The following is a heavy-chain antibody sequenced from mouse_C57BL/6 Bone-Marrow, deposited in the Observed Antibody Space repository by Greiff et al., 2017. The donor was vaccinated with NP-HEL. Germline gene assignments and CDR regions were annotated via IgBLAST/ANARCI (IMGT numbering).Heavy chain of an antibody. J-gene: IGHJ4*01. CDR3: ARSHYGSDYYAMDY. CDR2: IYPGSGST. Sequence: QVQLQQPGAELVKPGASVKMSCKASGYTFTSYWITWVKQRPGQGLEWIGDIYPGSGSTNYNEKFKSKATLTVDTSSSTAYMQLSSLTSEDSAVYYCARSHYGSDYYAMDYWGQGTSVTVSS. CDR1: GYTFTSYW. V-gene: IGHV1-55*01. D-gene: IGHD1-1*01.